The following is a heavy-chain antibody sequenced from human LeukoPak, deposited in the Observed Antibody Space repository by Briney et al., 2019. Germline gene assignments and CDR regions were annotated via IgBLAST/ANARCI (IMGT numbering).Heavy chain of an antibody. D-gene: IGHD5-18*01. Sequence: QTLSLTCAISGASVSSNSAAWNWTMQSPSRGLEWPGRTYYRSKWYNDYAVSVKSRITINPDTSKNQFSLQLNSVTPEDTAVYYCARISGGYSYGDDAFDIWGQGTMVTVSS. CDR1: GASVSSNSAA. V-gene: IGHV6-1*01. J-gene: IGHJ3*02. CDR3: ARISGGYSYGDDAFDI. CDR2: TYYRSKWYN.